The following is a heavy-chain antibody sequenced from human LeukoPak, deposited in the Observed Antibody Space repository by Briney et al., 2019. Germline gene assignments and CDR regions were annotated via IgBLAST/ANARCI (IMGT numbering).Heavy chain of an antibody. D-gene: IGHD6-19*01. CDR3: ARVLPGIAVAGRGYYFDY. Sequence: PSQTLSLTCAVSGGSIGSYYWSWIRQPPGKGLEWIGYIYYSGSTNYNPSLKSRVTISVDTSKNQFSLKLSSVTAADTAVYYCARVLPGIAVAGRGYYFDYWGQGTLVTVSS. CDR2: IYYSGST. V-gene: IGHV4-59*01. CDR1: GGSIGSYY. J-gene: IGHJ4*02.